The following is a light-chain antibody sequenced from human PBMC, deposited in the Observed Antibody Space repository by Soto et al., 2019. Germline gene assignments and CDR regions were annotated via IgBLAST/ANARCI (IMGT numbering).Light chain of an antibody. CDR1: QSVSSK. CDR2: GAS. Sequence: IVMTQSPATLSVSPWERATLSCRASQSVSSKLAWYQQKPGQAPRLLIYGASTRATGIPARFSGSGSGTEFTLTISSLQSEDFAVYYCQQYNNWPPSTFGQGTKVDIK. CDR3: QQYNNWPPST. V-gene: IGKV3-15*01. J-gene: IGKJ1*01.